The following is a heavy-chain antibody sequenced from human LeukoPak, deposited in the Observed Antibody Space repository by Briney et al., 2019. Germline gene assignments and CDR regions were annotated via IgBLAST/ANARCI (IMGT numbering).Heavy chain of an antibody. V-gene: IGHV3-30*04. CDR1: GFTFSSYA. D-gene: IGHD6-13*01. CDR2: ISYDGSNK. CDR3: ARAYFSSWYMNWFDP. Sequence: GGSLRLSCAASGFTFSSYAMHWVRQAPGKGLEWVAVISYDGSNKYYADSVKGRFTISRDNSKNTLYLQMNSLRAEDTAVYYCARAYFSSWYMNWFDPWGQGTLVTVSS. J-gene: IGHJ5*02.